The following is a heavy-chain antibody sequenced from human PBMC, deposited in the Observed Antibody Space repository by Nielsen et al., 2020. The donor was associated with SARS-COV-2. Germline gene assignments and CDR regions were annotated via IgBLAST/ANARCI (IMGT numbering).Heavy chain of an antibody. Sequence: ASVKVSCKASGYTFTGYYMHWVRQAPGQGLEWMGWISAYNGNTNYAQKLQGRVTMTTDTSTSTAYMELRSLRSDDTAVYYCARFELYSSGWYGSDYWGQGTLVTVSS. CDR3: ARFELYSSGWYGSDY. CDR2: ISAYNGNT. CDR1: GYTFTGYY. V-gene: IGHV1-18*04. D-gene: IGHD6-19*01. J-gene: IGHJ4*02.